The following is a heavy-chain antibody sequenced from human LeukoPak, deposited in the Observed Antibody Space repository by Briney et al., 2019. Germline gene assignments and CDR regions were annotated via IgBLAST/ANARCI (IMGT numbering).Heavy chain of an antibody. CDR1: GFTFSNYG. CDR2: ISYDGSNK. D-gene: IGHD2-15*01. V-gene: IGHV3-30*19. Sequence: GRSLRLSCAASGFTFSNYGMQWVRQAPGKGLEWVAVISYDGSNKYYADSVKGRFTISRDNSKNTLYLQMNSLRAEDTAVYYCAREGLYCSGGSCYFDYWGQGTLVTVSS. CDR3: AREGLYCSGGSCYFDY. J-gene: IGHJ4*02.